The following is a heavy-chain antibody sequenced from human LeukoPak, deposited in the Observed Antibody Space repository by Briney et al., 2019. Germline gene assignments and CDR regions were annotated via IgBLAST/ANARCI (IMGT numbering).Heavy chain of an antibody. Sequence: SVKVSCKASGGTFSSYAISWVRQAPGQGLEWKGRIIPIFGTANYAQKFQGRVTITTDESTSTAYMELSSLRSEDTAVYYCARDYCSSTSCYPVDDYWGQGTLVTVSS. V-gene: IGHV1-69*05. CDR2: IIPIFGTA. CDR3: ARDYCSSTSCYPVDDY. D-gene: IGHD2-2*01. J-gene: IGHJ4*02. CDR1: GGTFSSYA.